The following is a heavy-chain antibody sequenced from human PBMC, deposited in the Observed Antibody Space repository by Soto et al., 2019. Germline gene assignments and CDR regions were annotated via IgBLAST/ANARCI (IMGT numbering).Heavy chain of an antibody. J-gene: IGHJ4*02. D-gene: IGHD3-9*01. CDR3: ATSSDTGYIFDF. Sequence: GGSLRLSCAASGFAFSSYWMSWVRQAPGKGLEWVANIKKDGSEEYYVDSVKGRFTISRDSAKNLLYLQMNSLRAEDTAVYYCATSSDTGYIFDFWGQGTLVTVSS. V-gene: IGHV3-7*01. CDR1: GFAFSSYW. CDR2: IKKDGSEE.